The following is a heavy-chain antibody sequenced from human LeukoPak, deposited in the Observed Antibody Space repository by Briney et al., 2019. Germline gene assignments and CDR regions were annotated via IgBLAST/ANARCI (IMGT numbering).Heavy chain of an antibody. Sequence: ASVKVSCKASGYTFTGYYMHWVRQAPGQGLEWMGWINPNSGGTNYAQKFQGRVTMTRDTSISTTYMELSRLRSDDTAVYYCARDYGGSYRNWFDPWGQGTLVTVSS. V-gene: IGHV1-2*02. CDR3: ARDYGGSYRNWFDP. CDR2: INPNSGGT. CDR1: GYTFTGYY. D-gene: IGHD1-26*01. J-gene: IGHJ5*02.